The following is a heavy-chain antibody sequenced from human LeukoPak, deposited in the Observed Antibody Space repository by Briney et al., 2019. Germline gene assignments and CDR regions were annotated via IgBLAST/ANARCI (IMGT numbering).Heavy chain of an antibody. CDR3: AKAHRSYYDSSGYYSY. Sequence: GGSLRLSCAASGFTFSSYAMSWVRQAPGKGLEWVSAISGSGGSTYYADSVKGRFTISRDNSKNTLYLQMNSLRAEDTAVYYCAKAHRSYYDSSGYYSYWGQGTLVTVSS. V-gene: IGHV3-23*01. D-gene: IGHD3-22*01. J-gene: IGHJ4*02. CDR1: GFTFSSYA. CDR2: ISGSGGST.